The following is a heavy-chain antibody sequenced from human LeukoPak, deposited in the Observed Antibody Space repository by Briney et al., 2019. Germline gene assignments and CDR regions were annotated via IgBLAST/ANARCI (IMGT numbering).Heavy chain of an antibody. CDR3: ASFYCSGGSCYQYYYYYYMDV. CDR1: GGSISSSSYY. Sequence: SETLSLTCTVSGGSISSSSYYWGWIRQPPGKGLEWIGIIYYSGSTYSNPSLKSRVTISVDTSKNQFSLKRSSVTAADTAVYYCASFYCSGGSCYQYYYYYYMDVWGKGTTVTISS. D-gene: IGHD2-15*01. V-gene: IGHV4-39*01. CDR2: IYYSGST. J-gene: IGHJ6*03.